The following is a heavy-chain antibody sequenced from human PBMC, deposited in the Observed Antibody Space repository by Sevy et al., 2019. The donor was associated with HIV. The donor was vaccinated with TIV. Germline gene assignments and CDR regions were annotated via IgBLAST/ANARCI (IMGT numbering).Heavy chain of an antibody. Sequence: GGSLRLSCAASGFTFSDYYMSWIRQAPGKGLEWVSYISSSGSTIYYADSVKGRFTISRDNTKNSLYLQMNSLRAEDTAVYYCARDQRGFQQNFDYWGQGTLVTVSS. J-gene: IGHJ4*02. CDR3: ARDQRGFQQNFDY. CDR1: GFTFSDYY. V-gene: IGHV3-11*01. D-gene: IGHD3-10*01. CDR2: ISSSGSTI.